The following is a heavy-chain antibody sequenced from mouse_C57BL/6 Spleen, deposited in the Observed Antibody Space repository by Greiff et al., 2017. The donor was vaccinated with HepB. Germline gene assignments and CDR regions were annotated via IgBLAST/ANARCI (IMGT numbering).Heavy chain of an antibody. J-gene: IGHJ4*01. Sequence: QVQLKESGAELVRPGASVKLSCKASGYTFTDYYINWVKQRPGQGLEWIARIYPGSGNTYYNEKFKGKATLTAEKSSSTAYMQLSSLTSEDSAVYFCARWGSNAMDYWGQGTSVTVSS. V-gene: IGHV1-76*01. CDR3: ARWGSNAMDY. CDR1: GYTFTDYY. CDR2: IYPGSGNT. D-gene: IGHD5-1*01.